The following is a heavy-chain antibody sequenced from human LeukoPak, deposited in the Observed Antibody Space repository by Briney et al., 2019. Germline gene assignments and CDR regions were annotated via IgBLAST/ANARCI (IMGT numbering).Heavy chain of an antibody. V-gene: IGHV4-34*01. CDR3: ARGNHPKLGISLTYGMDV. D-gene: IGHD7-27*01. J-gene: IGHJ6*02. CDR2: INHSGST. Sequence: SETLSLTCAVYCGSFSGYYWSWIRQPPGKGLEWIGEINHSGSTNYNPSLKSRVTISVDTSKNQFSLKLSSVTAADTAVYYCARGNHPKLGISLTYGMDVWGQGTTVTVSS. CDR1: CGSFSGYY.